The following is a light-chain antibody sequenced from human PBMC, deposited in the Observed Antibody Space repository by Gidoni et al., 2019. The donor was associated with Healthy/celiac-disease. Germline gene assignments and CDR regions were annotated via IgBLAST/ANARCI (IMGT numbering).Light chain of an antibody. J-gene: IGKJ1*01. CDR3: QQSYRTPWT. V-gene: IGKV1-39*01. Sequence: DIQMTQSPSSLSASVGDRVTITCRASQSISSYLIWYQQKPGKAPKLLIYAASSLQSGVPSRFSGSGSGTDFTLTISSLQPEDFATYYCQQSYRTPWTFGQGTKVEIK. CDR2: AAS. CDR1: QSISSY.